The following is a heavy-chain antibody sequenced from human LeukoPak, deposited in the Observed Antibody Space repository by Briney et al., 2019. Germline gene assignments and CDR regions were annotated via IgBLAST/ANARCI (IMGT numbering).Heavy chain of an antibody. D-gene: IGHD2-21*01. CDR3: ARTNLADCGGECETDAFDI. V-gene: IGHV1-8*01. CDR1: GYNFRSYD. Sequence: GASVKVSCKASGYNFRSYDINWVQQATGQGLEWMGWMSPKRGDTGYAQTFQGRITMTRDTSINTAYMELNSLTSEDTAVYYCARTNLADCGGECETDAFDIWGHGTMVTVSS. J-gene: IGHJ3*02. CDR2: MSPKRGDT.